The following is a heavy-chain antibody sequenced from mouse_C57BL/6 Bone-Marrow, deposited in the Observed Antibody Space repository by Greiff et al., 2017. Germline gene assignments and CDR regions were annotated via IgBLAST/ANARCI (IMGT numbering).Heavy chain of an antibody. Sequence: VQLQQSVAELVRPGASVKLSCTASGFNINNTYMPWVKQRPEQGLEWIGRIDPANGNTKSASRFQGKATITADTSSNTAYLQLSSQASEDTAIYDCGRESTVAHWGQGTLVTVSA. CDR1: GFNINNTY. J-gene: IGHJ4*01. CDR3: GRESTVAH. V-gene: IGHV14-3*01. CDR2: IDPANGNT. D-gene: IGHD1-1*01.